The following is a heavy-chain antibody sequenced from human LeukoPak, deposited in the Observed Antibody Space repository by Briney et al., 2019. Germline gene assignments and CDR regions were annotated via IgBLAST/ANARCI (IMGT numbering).Heavy chain of an antibody. CDR3: ARESGQDYYGMDV. CDR2: INPSGGST. CDR1: GYTFTSYY. V-gene: IGHV1-46*01. J-gene: IGHJ6*02. Sequence: ASVKVSCKASGYTFTSYYMHWVRQAPGQGLEWMGIINPSGGSTSYAQKFQGRVTMTRDTSTSTVYMGLSSLRSEDTAVYYCARESGQDYYGMDVWGQGTTVTVSS.